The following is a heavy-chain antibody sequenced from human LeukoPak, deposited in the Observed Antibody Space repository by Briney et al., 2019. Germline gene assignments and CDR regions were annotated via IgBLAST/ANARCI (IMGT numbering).Heavy chain of an antibody. V-gene: IGHV4-39*07. CDR1: GGSISGSSYY. CDR2: MYYSGSS. CDR3: ARVSWEYQPSKGADY. J-gene: IGHJ4*02. D-gene: IGHD2-2*01. Sequence: SETLSLTCSVSGGSISGSSYYWGWIRQPPGKGLEWIGSMYYSGSSYYNPSLKSRVTTSVDTSKNQFSLKLSSVTAADTAVYYCARVSWEYQPSKGADYWGQGTLVTVSS.